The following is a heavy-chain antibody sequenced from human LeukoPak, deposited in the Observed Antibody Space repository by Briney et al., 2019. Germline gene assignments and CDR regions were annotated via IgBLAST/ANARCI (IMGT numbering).Heavy chain of an antibody. V-gene: IGHV1-18*01. Sequence: VASVKVSCKASGYTFTSYGIIWVRQAPGQGLDWMGWISPYNGKTNYAQKFQDRLTMTTDTSTRTAYMELRSLRSDDTAVYYCASCHCTYGVCYGECEYFQHWGQGTLVTVSS. J-gene: IGHJ1*01. CDR2: ISPYNGKT. CDR1: GYTFTSYG. D-gene: IGHD2-8*01. CDR3: ASCHCTYGVCYGECEYFQH.